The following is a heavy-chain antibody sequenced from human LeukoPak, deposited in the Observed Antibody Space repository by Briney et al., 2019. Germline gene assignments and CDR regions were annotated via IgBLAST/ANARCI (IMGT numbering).Heavy chain of an antibody. CDR3: ARDLSHITSDY. CDR2: ISSSSTYI. CDR1: GFTFSSYS. J-gene: IGHJ4*02. D-gene: IGHD3-10*01. Sequence: PGGSLRLSCAASGFTFSSYSMNWVHQAPGKGLEWVSSISSSSTYIYYADSVKGRFTISRDNAKNSVYLQMNSLRAEDTAVYYCARDLSHITSDYWGQGTLVTVSS. V-gene: IGHV3-21*01.